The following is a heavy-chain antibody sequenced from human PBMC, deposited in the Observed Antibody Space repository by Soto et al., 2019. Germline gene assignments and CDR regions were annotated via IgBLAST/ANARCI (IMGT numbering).Heavy chain of an antibody. V-gene: IGHV4-59*08. CDR1: GGSISSYY. CDR3: ARRYGGTFDY. Sequence: QVQLQESGPGLVKPSETLSLTCTVSGGSISSYYWSWIRQPPGKGLEWIGYIYYSGSTNYNPSLHSRVTISVDTSKNQSFLKLTSVTAADTAVYYCARRYGGTFDYWGQGTLVTVSS. D-gene: IGHD2-15*01. CDR2: IYYSGST. J-gene: IGHJ4*02.